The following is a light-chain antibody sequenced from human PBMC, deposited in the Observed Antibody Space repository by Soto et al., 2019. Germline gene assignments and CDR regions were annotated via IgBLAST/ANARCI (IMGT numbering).Light chain of an antibody. J-gene: IGKJ1*01. CDR1: QSIDTY. CDR2: STS. V-gene: IGKV1-39*01. CDR3: QQTYRTPT. Sequence: IQMTQSPSSLSASVGDRVTITCWASQSIDTYLNWYQQRPGKAPNLLIYSTSTLQSGVPSRFSGSGSGTDFTLTISSLQPEDVATYYCQQTYRTPTFGQGTKV.